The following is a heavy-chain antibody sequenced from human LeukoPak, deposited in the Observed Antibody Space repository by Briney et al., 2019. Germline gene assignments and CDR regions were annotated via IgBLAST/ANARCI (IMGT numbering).Heavy chain of an antibody. CDR2: IYHTGST. Sequence: SETLSLTCGVSGYSISRGYYWAWIRQPPGEGLEWVGTIYHTGSTYYTPSLGSRVTISVDTSKSEFSLNLNSVTAADTAVCYCARAGWIITSGIDYWGQGALVTVSS. CDR3: ARAGWIITSGIDY. J-gene: IGHJ4*02. CDR1: GYSISRGYY. V-gene: IGHV4-38-2*01. D-gene: IGHD3-10*01.